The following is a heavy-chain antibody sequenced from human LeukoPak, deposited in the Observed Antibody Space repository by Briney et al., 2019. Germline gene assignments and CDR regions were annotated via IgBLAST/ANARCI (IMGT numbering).Heavy chain of an antibody. CDR3: ARGATSYCSGGSCYLHFDY. Sequence: GASVKVSCKASGYIFTGYYMHWVRQAPGQGLEWMGWINPNSGGTNYAQKFQGRVTMTRDTSISAAYMELSSLGSDDTAVYYCARGATSYCSGGSCYLHFDYWGQGTLVTVSS. J-gene: IGHJ4*02. CDR2: INPNSGGT. D-gene: IGHD2-15*01. CDR1: GYIFTGYY. V-gene: IGHV1-2*02.